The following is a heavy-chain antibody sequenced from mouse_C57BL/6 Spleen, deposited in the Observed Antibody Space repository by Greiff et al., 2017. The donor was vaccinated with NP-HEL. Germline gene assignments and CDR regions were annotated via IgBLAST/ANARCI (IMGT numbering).Heavy chain of an antibody. CDR3: ARFYGNHHWFAY. J-gene: IGHJ3*01. V-gene: IGHV1-39*01. CDR2: INPDYGTT. D-gene: IGHD2-1*01. Sequence: VQLLQSGPELVKPGASVKISCKASGYSFTDYNMNWVKQSTGKGLEWIGYINPDYGTTSYNQKFKGKATLTVDQSSSPAYMQLNSLESEDSEVYYCARFYGNHHWFAYWGQGTLVTVSA. CDR1: GYSFTDYN.